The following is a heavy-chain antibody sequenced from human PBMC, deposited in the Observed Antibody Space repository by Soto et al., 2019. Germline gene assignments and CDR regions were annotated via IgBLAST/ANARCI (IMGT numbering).Heavy chain of an antibody. Sequence: ASVKVSCKASGYTFSNYYMHWVRRAPGQGHEWMGIINPSGGSTTYAQKFQGRVTMTRDTSTSTVYMELSSLRSEDTAVYYCARYDYNGYYFDYWGQGTLVTVSS. J-gene: IGHJ4*02. CDR1: GYTFSNYY. D-gene: IGHD4-4*01. V-gene: IGHV1-46*01. CDR2: INPSGGST. CDR3: ARYDYNGYYFDY.